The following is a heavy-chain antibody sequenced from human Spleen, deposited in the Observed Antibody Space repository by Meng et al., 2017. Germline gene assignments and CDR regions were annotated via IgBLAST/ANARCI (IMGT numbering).Heavy chain of an antibody. D-gene: IGHD1-14*01. CDR3: FSSPTGGGNWFDP. J-gene: IGHJ5*02. Sequence: QLRQSGAGVKQPGASVKVSCKASGYTFTSYYMHWVRQAPGQGLEWMGIINPSGGSTSYAQKFQGRVTMTRDTSTSTVYMELSSLRSEDTAVYYCFSSPTGGGNWFDPWGQGTLVTVSS. CDR1: GYTFTSYY. CDR2: INPSGGST. V-gene: IGHV1-46*01.